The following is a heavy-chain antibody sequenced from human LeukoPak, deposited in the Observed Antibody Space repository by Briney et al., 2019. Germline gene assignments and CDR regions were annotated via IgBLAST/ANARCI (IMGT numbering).Heavy chain of an antibody. V-gene: IGHV3-74*01. J-gene: IGHJ4*02. Sequence: GGSLRVSCAASGFTFSSYWMHWVRQAPGKGLVWVSRINSDGSSTSYADSVKGRFTISRDNAKNTLYLQMNSLRAEDTAVYYCARMNRSLWLGDDWGQGTLVTVSS. CDR1: GFTFSSYW. D-gene: IGHD3-10*01. CDR2: INSDGSST. CDR3: ARMNRSLWLGDD.